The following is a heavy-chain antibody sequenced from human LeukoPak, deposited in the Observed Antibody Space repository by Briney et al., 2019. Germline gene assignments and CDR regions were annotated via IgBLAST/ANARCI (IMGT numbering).Heavy chain of an antibody. CDR2: IYYSGST. J-gene: IGHJ4*02. CDR3: ARDSAAAGIVDY. V-gene: IGHV4-30-4*01. D-gene: IGHD6-13*01. Sequence: SQTLSLTCTVSGGSISSGDYYWSWIRQPPGKGLEWIGYIYYSGSTYYNPSLKSRVTISVDTSKNQFSLKLSSVTAADTAVYYCARDSAAAGIVDYWGQGTLDTVSS. CDR1: GGSISSGDYY.